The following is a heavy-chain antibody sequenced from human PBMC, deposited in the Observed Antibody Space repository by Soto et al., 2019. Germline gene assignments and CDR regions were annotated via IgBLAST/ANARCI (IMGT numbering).Heavy chain of an antibody. CDR1: GYSFTSYW. Sequence: GESLKITCKGSGYSFTSYWIGWVRQRTGKGLEGMGIIYPGDSDTRYSPSFQGQVTLSAVKSISTAYLQWSSLKASDTAMYYCSIHVGVVGATNFYYCMDVWGQGTTVTVSS. D-gene: IGHD1-26*01. V-gene: IGHV5-51*01. CDR2: IYPGDSDT. J-gene: IGHJ6*02. CDR3: SIHVGVVGATNFYYCMDV.